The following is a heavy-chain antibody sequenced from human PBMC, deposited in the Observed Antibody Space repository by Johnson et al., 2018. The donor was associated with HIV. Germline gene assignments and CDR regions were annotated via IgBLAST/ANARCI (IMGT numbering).Heavy chain of an antibody. D-gene: IGHD1-26*01. CDR3: ARDRALGWELLGAFDI. CDR2: SNWNGGDT. J-gene: IGHJ3*02. V-gene: IGHV3-20*04. Sequence: VQLVESGGSVVRPGGSLRLSCAVYGFSFDDYDMTWVRQAPGTGLAWRSSSNWNGGDTGYADSVKVPLTISRDNAKHSLYLQMNSLRAEDTALYYCARDRALGWELLGAFDIWGQGTMVTVSS. CDR1: GFSFDDYD.